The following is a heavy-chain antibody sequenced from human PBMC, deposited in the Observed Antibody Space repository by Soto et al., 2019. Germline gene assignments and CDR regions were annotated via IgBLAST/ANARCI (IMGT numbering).Heavy chain of an antibody. Sequence: EVQLVESGGGLVKPGGSLRLSCAASGFTFSSYSMNWVRQAPGKGLEGVSSISSSSSYIYYADSVKGRFTISRDNAKNSLYLQMNSLRAEDTAVYYCARVTATVTRLDYWGQGTLVTVSS. J-gene: IGHJ4*02. CDR3: ARVTATVTRLDY. CDR1: GFTFSSYS. D-gene: IGHD4-17*01. V-gene: IGHV3-21*01. CDR2: ISSSSSYI.